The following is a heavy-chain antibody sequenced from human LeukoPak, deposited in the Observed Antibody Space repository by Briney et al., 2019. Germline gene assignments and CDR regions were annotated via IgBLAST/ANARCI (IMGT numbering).Heavy chain of an antibody. CDR2: IYYSGST. Sequence: SETLSLTCTVSGGSISSSSYYGGWIRQPPGKGLEWIGSIYYSGSTYYNPSLKSRVTISVDTSKNQFSLKLSSVTAADTAVYYCARGAYGSGRYCYYYMDVWGKGTTVTVSS. V-gene: IGHV4-39*07. J-gene: IGHJ6*03. CDR3: ARGAYGSGRYCYYYMDV. CDR1: GGSISSSSYY. D-gene: IGHD3-10*01.